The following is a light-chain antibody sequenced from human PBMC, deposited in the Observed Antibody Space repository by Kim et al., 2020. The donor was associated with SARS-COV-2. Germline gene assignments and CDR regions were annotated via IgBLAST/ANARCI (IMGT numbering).Light chain of an antibody. CDR3: QQRSNWPPLT. Sequence: EIVLTQSPATLSSSPGERATLSCRASQNITSYLAWYQQKPGQAPRLLIFDVSQRATGIPARFSGSGSGTDFTLTISRLEPEDFAVYYCQQRSNWPPLTFGQGTRLEIK. V-gene: IGKV3-11*01. CDR2: DVS. CDR1: QNITSY. J-gene: IGKJ5*01.